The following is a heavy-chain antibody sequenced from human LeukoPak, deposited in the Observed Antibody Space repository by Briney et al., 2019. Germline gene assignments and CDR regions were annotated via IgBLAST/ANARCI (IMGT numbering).Heavy chain of an antibody. CDR3: ARVWEGLDYYYYGMDV. D-gene: IGHD1-26*01. V-gene: IGHV3-74*01. Sequence: GGSVRLSCAASGFTFSSYWMHWVRQAPGKGLVWVSRINSDGSSTSYADSVKGRFTISRDNAKNTLYLQMNSLRAEDTAVYYCARVWEGLDYYYYGMDVWGQGTTVTVS. J-gene: IGHJ6*02. CDR1: GFTFSSYW. CDR2: INSDGSST.